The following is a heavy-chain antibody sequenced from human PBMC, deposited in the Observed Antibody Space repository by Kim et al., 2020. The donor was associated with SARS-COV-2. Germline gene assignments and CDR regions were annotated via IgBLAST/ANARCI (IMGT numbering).Heavy chain of an antibody. V-gene: IGHV4-34*01. J-gene: IGHJ4*02. CDR3: ARLGRRCSSTSCSNY. D-gene: IGHD2-2*01. Sequence: SETLSLTCAVYGGSFSGYYWSWIRQPPGKGLEWIGEINHSGSTNYNPSLKSRVTISVDTSKNQFSLKLSSVTAADTAVYYCARLGRRCSSTSCSNYWGQGTLVTVSS. CDR1: GGSFSGYY. CDR2: INHSGST.